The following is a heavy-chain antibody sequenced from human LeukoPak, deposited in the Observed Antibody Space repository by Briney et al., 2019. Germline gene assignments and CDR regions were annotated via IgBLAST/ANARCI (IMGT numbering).Heavy chain of an antibody. CDR2: IYSGGST. Sequence: PGGSLRLSCAASGFNVSSNYMSWVRQAPGKGLEWVSVIYSGGSTYYADSVKGRFTISRDNSKNTLYLQMNSLRAEDTAVYYCARGEYYGSRSYSIWGQGTLVTVSS. D-gene: IGHD3-10*01. V-gene: IGHV3-53*01. CDR3: ARGEYYGSRSYSI. CDR1: GFNVSSNY. J-gene: IGHJ4*02.